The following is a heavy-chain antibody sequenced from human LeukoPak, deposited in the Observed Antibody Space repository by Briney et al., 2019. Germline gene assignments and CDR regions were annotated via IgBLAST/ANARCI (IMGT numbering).Heavy chain of an antibody. D-gene: IGHD3-10*01. CDR2: IYYSGST. J-gene: IGHJ4*02. CDR3: ARVTRFGGYYFDY. Sequence: NPSETLSLTCTVSGGSISSYYWSWIRQPPGKGLEWIGYIYYSGSTNYNPSLKSRVTISVDTSKNQFSLKLSSVTAADTAVYYCARVTRFGGYYFDYWGQGTLVTVSS. V-gene: IGHV4-59*01. CDR1: GGSISSYY.